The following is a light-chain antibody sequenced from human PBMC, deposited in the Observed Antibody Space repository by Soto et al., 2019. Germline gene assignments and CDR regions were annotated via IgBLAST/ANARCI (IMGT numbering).Light chain of an antibody. CDR2: AAS. CDR3: QQCHATPLT. Sequence: DIQMTQSPSSLSASVGDRVTITCRASQSISSYLNWYQQKPGKAPKLLIYAASSLQSGVPSRFSGSGYGTDFTLNITTLQPADVGIYYCQQCHATPLTVGKGTRLEI. V-gene: IGKV1-39*01. J-gene: IGKJ5*01. CDR1: QSISSY.